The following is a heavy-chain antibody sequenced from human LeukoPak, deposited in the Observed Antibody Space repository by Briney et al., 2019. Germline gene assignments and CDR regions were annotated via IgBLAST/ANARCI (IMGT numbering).Heavy chain of an antibody. Sequence: SETLSLTCTVSGGSISSYYWSWIRQPPGKGLEWIGSIYHSGSTYYNPSLKSRVTISVDTSKNQFSLKLSSVTAADTAVYYCARDPTPYSLWFGELLISWFDPWGQGTLVTVSS. D-gene: IGHD3-10*01. V-gene: IGHV4-38-2*02. CDR2: IYHSGST. CDR1: GGSISSYY. J-gene: IGHJ5*02. CDR3: ARDPTPYSLWFGELLISWFDP.